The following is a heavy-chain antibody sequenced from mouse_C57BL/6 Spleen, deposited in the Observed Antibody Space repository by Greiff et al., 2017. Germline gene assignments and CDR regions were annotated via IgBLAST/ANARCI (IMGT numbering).Heavy chain of an antibody. CDR3: ARHEALVVRKGMDY. CDR2: FYPGSGSI. D-gene: IGHD1-1*01. V-gene: IGHV1-62-2*01. Sequence: VQLQQSGAELVKPGASVKLSCKASGYTFTEYTMHWVKQRSGQGLEWIGWFYPGSGSIKYNEKFKDKATLTADKSSSTVYMQLSRLTSADSAGXLCARHEALVVRKGMDYWGQGRSVTVSS. J-gene: IGHJ4*01. CDR1: GYTFTEYT.